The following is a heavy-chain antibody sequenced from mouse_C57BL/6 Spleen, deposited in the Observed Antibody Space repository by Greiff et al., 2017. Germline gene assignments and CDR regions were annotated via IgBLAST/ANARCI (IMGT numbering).Heavy chain of an antibody. CDR2: IHPNSGST. D-gene: IGHD4-1*01. Sequence: QVQLQQPGAELVKPGASVKLSCKASGYTFTSYWMHWVKQRPGQGLEWIGMIHPNSGSTNYNEKFKSKATLTVDKSSSTAYMQLSSLTSEDSAVYYCARSETGPYYAMDDWGQGTSVTVSS. CDR1: GYTFTSYW. CDR3: ARSETGPYYAMDD. V-gene: IGHV1-64*01. J-gene: IGHJ4*01.